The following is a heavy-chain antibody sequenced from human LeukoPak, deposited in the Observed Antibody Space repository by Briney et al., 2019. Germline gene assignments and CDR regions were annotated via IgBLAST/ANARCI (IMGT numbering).Heavy chain of an antibody. CDR1: GFTFSIYG. J-gene: IGHJ4*02. CDR2: IWYDGSNK. D-gene: IGHD6-19*01. V-gene: IGHV3-33*01. CDR3: ARDGTHSIGSWGGYLWYYSDY. Sequence: GGSLRLSCAASGFTFSIYGMHRVRQAPGKGLEWVAVIWYDGSNKYYADSVKGRFTISRDNSKNTLYLQMNSLRAEDTAVYYCARDGTHSIGSWGGYLWYYSDYWGQGTLVTVSS.